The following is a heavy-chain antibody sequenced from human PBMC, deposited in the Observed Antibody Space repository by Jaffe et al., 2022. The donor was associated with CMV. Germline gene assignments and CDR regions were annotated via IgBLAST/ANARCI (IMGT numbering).Heavy chain of an antibody. CDR3: ARDQTCIAARPCYYYYGMDV. V-gene: IGHV3-11*01. J-gene: IGHJ6*02. Sequence: QVQLVESGGGLVKPGGSLRLSCAASGFTFSDYYMSWIRQAPGKGLEWVSYISSSGSTIYYADSVKGRFTISRDNAKNSLYLQMNSLRAEDTAVYYCARDQTCIAARPCYYYYGMDVWGQGTTVTVSS. CDR1: GFTFSDYY. D-gene: IGHD6-6*01. CDR2: ISSSGSTI.